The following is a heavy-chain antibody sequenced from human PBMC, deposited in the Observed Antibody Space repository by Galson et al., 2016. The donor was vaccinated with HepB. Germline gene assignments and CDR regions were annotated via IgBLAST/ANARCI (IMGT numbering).Heavy chain of an antibody. D-gene: IGHD3-10*01. Sequence: SLRLSCAASGFTFSTYWMHWVRQAPGKGLVWVSRINSDGSSTGFADSVKGRFTTSRDNATNTLYLQMNSLRAEDTAGYYCASSVRGSGSPPGGYWGQGILVTVS. CDR1: GFTFSTYW. V-gene: IGHV3-74*01. CDR2: INSDGSST. J-gene: IGHJ4*02. CDR3: ASSVRGSGSPPGGY.